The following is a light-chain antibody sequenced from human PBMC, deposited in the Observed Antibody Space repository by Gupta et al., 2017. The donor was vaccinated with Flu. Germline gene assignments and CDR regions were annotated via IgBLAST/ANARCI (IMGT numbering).Light chain of an antibody. CDR2: SAS. CDR3: RQRDITPCT. J-gene: IGKJ1*01. Sequence: PSSLSASVGDRVTISCRASERVENYLSWYQKKGGKAPALLIYSASTLQSGVPSRFSGSGSGTDFTLTINKLQREDFAIYYCRQRDITPCTFGQGTTVEI. V-gene: IGKV1-39*01. CDR1: ERVENY.